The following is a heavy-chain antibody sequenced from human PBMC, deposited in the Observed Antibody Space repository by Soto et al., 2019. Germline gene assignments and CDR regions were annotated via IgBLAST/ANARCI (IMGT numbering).Heavy chain of an antibody. CDR3: ARGLLLGYCSGGSCYPDAFDI. Sequence: ASVKVSWKASGYTFTSYGISWVRQAPGQGLEWMGWISAYNGNTNYAQKLQGRVTMTTDTSTSTAYMELRSLRSDDTAVYYCARGLLLGYCSGGSCYPDAFDIWGQGTMVTVSS. D-gene: IGHD2-15*01. V-gene: IGHV1-18*01. CDR2: ISAYNGNT. J-gene: IGHJ3*02. CDR1: GYTFTSYG.